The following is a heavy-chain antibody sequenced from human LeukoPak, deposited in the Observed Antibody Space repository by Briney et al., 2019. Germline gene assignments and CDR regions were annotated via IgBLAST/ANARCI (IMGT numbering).Heavy chain of an antibody. CDR3: AKDRARSGYYYYYGMDV. CDR1: GFTFSNYA. V-gene: IGHV3-23*01. CDR2: ISGSGGTT. D-gene: IGHD2-15*01. J-gene: IGHJ6*02. Sequence: GGSLRLSCGASGFTFSNYAMSCVRQAPGKGLEWVSTISGSGGTTFYADSVKGRFTISRDNSKNTLYLQMNSLRAEDTAVYYCAKDRARSGYYYYYGMDVWGQGTTVTVSS.